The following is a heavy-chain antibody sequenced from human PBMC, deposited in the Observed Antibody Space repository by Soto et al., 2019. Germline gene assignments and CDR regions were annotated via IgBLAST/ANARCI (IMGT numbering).Heavy chain of an antibody. D-gene: IGHD3-22*01. CDR3: ARASLDTVDSSDFYEY. Sequence: SETLSLTCPVSGGSFSAYYWSWIRQSPGKGLEWIGEINYSGSSSYNPSLKSRVTISVDTSKSQFSLKLTSVTAADRAVYYWARASLDTVDSSDFYEYWGQGTPVTVSS. J-gene: IGHJ4*02. CDR1: GGSFSAYY. V-gene: IGHV4-34*01. CDR2: INYSGSS.